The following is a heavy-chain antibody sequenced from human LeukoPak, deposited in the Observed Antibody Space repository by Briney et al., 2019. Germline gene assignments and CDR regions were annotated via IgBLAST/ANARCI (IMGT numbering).Heavy chain of an antibody. CDR1: GLIFARYA. D-gene: IGHD2-21*01. V-gene: IGHV3-23*01. CDR3: AKHGGAGEVDYHYGMDV. Sequence: GGSLRLSCAASGLIFARYAMNWVRQAPGKGLEWVSTISGSGSRTYYADSVKGRFTVSRDNSKNTLYLQMNSLRAADTAVYYCAKHGGAGEVDYHYGMDVWGQGTTVTVSS. J-gene: IGHJ6*02. CDR2: ISGSGSRT.